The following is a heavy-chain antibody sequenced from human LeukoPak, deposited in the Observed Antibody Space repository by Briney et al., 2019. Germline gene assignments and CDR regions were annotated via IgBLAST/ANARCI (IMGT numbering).Heavy chain of an antibody. J-gene: IGHJ6*02. CDR3: ARDAVVDV. D-gene: IGHD6-19*01. Sequence: QSGGSLRLSCAASGLTVSSNYMSWVRQAPGRGLEWGSVIYSGGSTYYADSVKGRFTISRDNSKNTLYLQMNSLRAEDTAVYYCARDAVVDVWGQGTTVTVSS. V-gene: IGHV3-66*01. CDR1: GLTVSSNY. CDR2: IYSGGST.